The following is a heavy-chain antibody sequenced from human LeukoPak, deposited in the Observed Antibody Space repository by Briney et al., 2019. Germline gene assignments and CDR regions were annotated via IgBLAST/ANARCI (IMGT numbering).Heavy chain of an antibody. Sequence: PGGSLRLSCAASGFTFSSYGMHWVRQAPGKGLGWVAVIWYDGSNKYYADSVKGRFTISRDNSKNTFYLQMNSLRAEDTAVYYCARDELGYCSSTSCYPFDYWGQGTLVTVSS. CDR1: GFTFSSYG. J-gene: IGHJ4*02. V-gene: IGHV3-33*01. D-gene: IGHD2-2*01. CDR2: IWYDGSNK. CDR3: ARDELGYCSSTSCYPFDY.